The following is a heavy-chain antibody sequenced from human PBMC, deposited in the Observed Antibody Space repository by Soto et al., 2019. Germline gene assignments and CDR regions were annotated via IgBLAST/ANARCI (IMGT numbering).Heavy chain of an antibody. V-gene: IGHV1-2*02. CDR3: ARDPSPIAVAGQLGFDP. D-gene: IGHD6-19*01. J-gene: IGHJ5*02. CDR1: GYTFTGYY. Sequence: WASVKVSCKASGYTFTGYYMHWVRQAPGQGLEWMGWINPNSGGTNYAQKFQGRVTMTRDTSISTAYMELSRLRSDDTAVYYCARDPSPIAVAGQLGFDPWGQGTLVTVSS. CDR2: INPNSGGT.